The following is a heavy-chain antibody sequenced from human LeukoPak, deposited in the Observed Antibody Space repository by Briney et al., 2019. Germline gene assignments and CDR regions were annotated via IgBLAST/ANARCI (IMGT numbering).Heavy chain of an antibody. J-gene: IGHJ5*02. CDR3: ARECRSYSGPPRFDP. V-gene: IGHV1-46*01. CDR2: INPSGGST. D-gene: IGHD6-25*01. CDR1: GYTFTSYY. Sequence: GASVKVSCKASGYTFTSYYMHWVRQAPGQGLEWMGIINPSGGSTSYAQKFQGRVTMTRDTSTSTVYMELSSLRSEDTAVYYCARECRSYSGPPRFDPWGQGTLVTVSS.